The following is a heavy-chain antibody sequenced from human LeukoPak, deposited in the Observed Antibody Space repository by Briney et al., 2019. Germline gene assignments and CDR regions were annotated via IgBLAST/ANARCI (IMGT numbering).Heavy chain of an antibody. CDR2: INHSGST. D-gene: IGHD3-3*01. CDR3: ARGAEKYYDFWSGYYTRGVDWFDP. Sequence: KTSETLSLTCAVYGGSFSGYYWSWIRQPPGKGLEWIGEINHSGSTNYNPSLKSRVTISVDTSKNQFSLKLSSVTAADTAVYYCARGAEKYYDFWSGYYTRGVDWFDPWGQGTLVTVSS. CDR1: GGSFSGYY. J-gene: IGHJ5*02. V-gene: IGHV4-34*01.